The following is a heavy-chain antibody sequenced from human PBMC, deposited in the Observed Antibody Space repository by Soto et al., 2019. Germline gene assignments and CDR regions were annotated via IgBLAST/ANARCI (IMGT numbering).Heavy chain of an antibody. CDR3: ARVSRPYYYDSSGYYYFDY. CDR1: GGTFSSYA. D-gene: IGHD3-22*01. CDR2: IIPIFGTA. V-gene: IGHV1-69*13. J-gene: IGHJ4*02. Sequence: ASVKVSCNASGGTFSSYAISWVRQAPGQGLEWMGGIIPIFGTANYAQKFQGRVTITADESTSTAYMELSSLRSEDTAVYYCARVSRPYYYDSSGYYYFDYWGQGTLVTVSS.